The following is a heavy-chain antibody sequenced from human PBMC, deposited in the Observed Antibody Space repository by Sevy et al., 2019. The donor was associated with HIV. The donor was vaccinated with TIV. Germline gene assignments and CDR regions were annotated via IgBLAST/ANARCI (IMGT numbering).Heavy chain of an antibody. CDR2: ISSSSSTI. J-gene: IGHJ4*02. Sequence: GGSLRLSCAASGFTFSSYSMNWVRQAPGKELEWVSYISSSSSTIYYADSVKGRFTISRDNAKNSLYLQMNSLRADDTAVYYCATREYCTNGVCYPEFDYWGQGTLVTVSS. D-gene: IGHD2-8*01. CDR3: ATREYCTNGVCYPEFDY. V-gene: IGHV3-48*01. CDR1: GFTFSSYS.